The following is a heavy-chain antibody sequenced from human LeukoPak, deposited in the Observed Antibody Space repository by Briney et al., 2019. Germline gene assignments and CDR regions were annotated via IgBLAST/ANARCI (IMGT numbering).Heavy chain of an antibody. CDR1: GFTFSNYG. V-gene: IGHV3-30*02. CDR2: IRYDGNNK. CDR3: ARVDSYYFDY. D-gene: IGHD2-2*03. J-gene: IGHJ4*02. Sequence: GGSLRLSCGASGFTFSNYGMLWVRQAPGKGLEWVAFIRYDGNNKLYADSTKGRFTISRDNAKNSLYLQMNSLRAEDTAVYYCARVDSYYFDYWGQGTLVTVSS.